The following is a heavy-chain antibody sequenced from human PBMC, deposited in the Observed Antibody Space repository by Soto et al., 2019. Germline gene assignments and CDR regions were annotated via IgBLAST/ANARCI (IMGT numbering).Heavy chain of an antibody. CDR1: GFTFSDYY. D-gene: IGHD1-26*01. CDR3: ARDPDLIVGVNYFDY. V-gene: IGHV3-11*06. J-gene: IGHJ4*02. Sequence: GGSLRLSCAASGFTFSDYYMSWIRQAPGKGLEWVSYISSSSSYTNYADSVKGRFTISRDNAKNSLYLQMNSLRAEDTAVYYCARDPDLIVGVNYFDYWGQGTLVTVSS. CDR2: ISSSSSYT.